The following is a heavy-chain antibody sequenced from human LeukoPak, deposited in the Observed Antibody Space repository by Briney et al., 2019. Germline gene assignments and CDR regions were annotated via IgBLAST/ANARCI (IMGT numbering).Heavy chain of an antibody. J-gene: IGHJ4*02. CDR2: ISSSGSII. CDR1: GFTFSDYY. D-gene: IGHD3-16*01. CDR3: AKDKDDDRNPWFDN. V-gene: IGHV3-11*04. Sequence: GGSLRLSCAASGFTFSDYYMSWIRQAPGKWLEWVSHISSSGSIIYYTDSVKGRFTISRDNAKNSLHLQMNSLRVEDTAVYYCAKDKDDDRNPWFDNWGQGTQVAVSS.